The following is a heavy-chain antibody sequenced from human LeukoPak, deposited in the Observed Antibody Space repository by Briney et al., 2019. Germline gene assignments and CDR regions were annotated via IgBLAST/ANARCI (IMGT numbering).Heavy chain of an antibody. D-gene: IGHD2-2*01. V-gene: IGHV4-34*01. CDR2: INHSGST. CDR1: GGSFSGYY. CDR3: ARHRSDIVVVPAARGSWFDP. J-gene: IGHJ5*02. Sequence: SETLSLTCAVYGGSFSGYYWSWIRQPPGKGLEWIGEINHSGSTNYNPSLKSRVTISVDTSKNQFSLKLSSVTAADTAVYYCARHRSDIVVVPAARGSWFDPWGQGTLVTVSS.